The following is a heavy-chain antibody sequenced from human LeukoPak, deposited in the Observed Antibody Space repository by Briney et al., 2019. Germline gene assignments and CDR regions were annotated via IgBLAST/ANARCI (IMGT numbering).Heavy chain of an antibody. CDR1: GFTFTSYW. J-gene: IGHJ6*03. V-gene: IGHV3-7*01. CDR2: IREDGSER. Sequence: GGSLRLSCAASGFTFTSYWMTWVRRAPGKGLEWVANIREDGSERYYVASVKGRFTVSRDNAKKSLSLQVNSLRAEDTAVYYCARLNYDFWSGIWEGYYMDVWGKGTTVTVSS. CDR3: ARLNYDFWSGIWEGYYMDV. D-gene: IGHD3-3*01.